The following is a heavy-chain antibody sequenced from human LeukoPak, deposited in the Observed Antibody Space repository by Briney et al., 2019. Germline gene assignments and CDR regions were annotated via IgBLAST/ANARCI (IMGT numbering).Heavy chain of an antibody. CDR1: GFIFSSYA. D-gene: IGHD4-23*01. J-gene: IGHJ3*01. Sequence: GGSLRLSCRASGFIFSSYALNWVRRTPGQGLEWVSSISSSSGDIYYTDSVKGRFTISRDNARKSLYLQMNSLRVEDTAVYYCVRDYGGSSGAFDLWGQGTMVTVSS. CDR2: ISSSSGDI. CDR3: VRDYGGSSGAFDL. V-gene: IGHV3-21*01.